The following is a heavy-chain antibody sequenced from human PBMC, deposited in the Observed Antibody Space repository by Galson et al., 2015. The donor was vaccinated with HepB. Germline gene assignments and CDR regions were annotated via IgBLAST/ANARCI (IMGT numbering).Heavy chain of an antibody. Sequence: SLRLSCAASGFTFSSYAMHWVRQAPGKGLEYVSAISSNGGSTYYANSVKGRFTISRDNSKNTLYLQMGSLRAEDMAVYYCARDHYDILTGYGNYFDYWGQGTLVTVSS. D-gene: IGHD3-9*01. V-gene: IGHV3-64*01. CDR2: ISSNGGST. CDR1: GFTFSSYA. J-gene: IGHJ4*02. CDR3: ARDHYDILTGYGNYFDY.